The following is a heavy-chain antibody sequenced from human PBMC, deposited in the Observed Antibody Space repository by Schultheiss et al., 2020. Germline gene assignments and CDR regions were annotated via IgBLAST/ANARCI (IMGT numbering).Heavy chain of an antibody. CDR1: GFTFSSYA. J-gene: IGHJ4*02. CDR3: AKDRRGSHPPPYSSSWYPFDY. CDR2: ISGSGGST. V-gene: IGHV3-23*01. Sequence: GESLKISCAASGFTFSSYAMSWVRQAPGKGLEWVSAISGSGGSTYYADSVKGRFTISRDNSKNTLYLQMNSLRAEDTAVYYCAKDRRGSHPPPYSSSWYPFDYWGQGTLVTVSS. D-gene: IGHD6-13*01.